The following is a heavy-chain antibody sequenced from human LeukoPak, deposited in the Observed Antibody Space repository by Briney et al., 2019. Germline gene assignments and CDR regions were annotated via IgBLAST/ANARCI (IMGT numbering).Heavy chain of an antibody. CDR1: GYTFSDYW. CDR2: IKQDGSQR. D-gene: IGHD6-6*01. Sequence: GGSLRLSCTASGYTFSDYWMTWVRQAPGKGPEWVANIKQDGSQRYYVDSVRGRFTISRDNAKNSLFLQMNGLRAEDTAVYYCARRGGSSSRRSPIDYWGQGTLVTVSS. CDR3: ARRGGSSSRRSPIDY. J-gene: IGHJ4*02. V-gene: IGHV3-7*01.